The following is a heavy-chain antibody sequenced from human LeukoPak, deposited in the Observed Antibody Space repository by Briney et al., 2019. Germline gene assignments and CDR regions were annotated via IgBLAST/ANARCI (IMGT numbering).Heavy chain of an antibody. V-gene: IGHV3-9*01. CDR3: AKDFMWPA. CDR1: GFTFDVYA. D-gene: IGHD2-21*01. CDR2: ICWNSGII. Sequence: GGSLRLSCAASGFTFDVYAMHWVWQAPGKGLGWVSGICWNSGIIGYADSVKGRFTISRDNAKNSLYLQMSSRRAEDTALYYCAKDFMWPAWGQGTLVTVSS. J-gene: IGHJ5*02.